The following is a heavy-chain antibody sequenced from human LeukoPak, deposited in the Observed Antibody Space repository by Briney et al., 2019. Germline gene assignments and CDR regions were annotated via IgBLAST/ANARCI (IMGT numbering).Heavy chain of an antibody. CDR3: AKGGDYGSGSYYNYYYYYMDV. V-gene: IGHV3-23*01. CDR1: GFTFSSYA. D-gene: IGHD3-10*01. CDR2: ISGSGGST. J-gene: IGHJ6*03. Sequence: GGSVRLSCAASGFTFSSYAMSWVRQAPGKGLEWVSAISGSGGSTYYADSVKGRFTISRDNSKNTLYLQMNSLRAEDTAVYYCAKGGDYGSGSYYNYYYYYMDVWGKGTTVTVSS.